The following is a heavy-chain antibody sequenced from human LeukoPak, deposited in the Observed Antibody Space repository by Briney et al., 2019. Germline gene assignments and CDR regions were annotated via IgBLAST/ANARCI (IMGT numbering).Heavy chain of an antibody. CDR1: GGTFSSYA. Sequence: ASVKVSCKASGGTFSSYAISWVRQAPGQGLEWMGGIIPIFGTANYAQKFQGRVTITADESTSTAYMELSSLRSEDTAVYYCASDKASMDQLLCRSQPFDYWGQGTLVTVSS. CDR2: IIPIFGTA. CDR3: ASDKASMDQLLCRSQPFDY. J-gene: IGHJ4*02. V-gene: IGHV1-69*13. D-gene: IGHD2-2*01.